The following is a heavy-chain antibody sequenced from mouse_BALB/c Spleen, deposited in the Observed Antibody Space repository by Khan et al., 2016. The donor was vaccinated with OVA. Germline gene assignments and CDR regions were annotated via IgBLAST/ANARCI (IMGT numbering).Heavy chain of an antibody. Sequence: VQLQESGPGLVKPSQSLSLTCTVTGYSITSDYAWNWIRQFPGNKLEWMGYISSSGSTKYNPALKSRISITRDTSKNQFFLQLNSVTTEDTATYYCARDGSRYNYAMDYWGQGTSVTVSS. V-gene: IGHV3-2*02. D-gene: IGHD2-3*01. CDR3: ARDGSRYNYAMDY. CDR2: ISSSGST. CDR1: GYSITSDYA. J-gene: IGHJ4*01.